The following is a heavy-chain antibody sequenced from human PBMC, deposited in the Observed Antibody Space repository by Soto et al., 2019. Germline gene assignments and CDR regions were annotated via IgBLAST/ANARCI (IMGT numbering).Heavy chain of an antibody. V-gene: IGHV1-8*01. CDR2: MNPNIGKA. CDR3: ATEEASLSSPNFDY. Sequence: GASVKVSCKASGYTFTSYDIIWVRQATGQGLEWMGRMNPNIGKANYAQKFQGRVTITTDKSISTAYMELSSLRSEDTAVYYCATEEASLSSPNFDYWGQGTLVTVSS. CDR1: GYTFTSYD. D-gene: IGHD6-13*01. J-gene: IGHJ4*02.